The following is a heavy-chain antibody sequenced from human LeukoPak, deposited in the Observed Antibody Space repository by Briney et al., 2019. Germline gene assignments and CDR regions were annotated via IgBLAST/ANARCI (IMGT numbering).Heavy chain of an antibody. Sequence: GASVKVSCKASGYTFTSYGISWVRQAPGQGLEWMGWINPNSGGTNYAQKFQGRVTMTRDTSISTAYMELSRLRSDDTAVYYCASGSGSYYDYWGQGTLVTVSS. J-gene: IGHJ4*02. CDR3: ASGSGSYYDY. V-gene: IGHV1-2*02. D-gene: IGHD1-26*01. CDR1: GYTFTSYG. CDR2: INPNSGGT.